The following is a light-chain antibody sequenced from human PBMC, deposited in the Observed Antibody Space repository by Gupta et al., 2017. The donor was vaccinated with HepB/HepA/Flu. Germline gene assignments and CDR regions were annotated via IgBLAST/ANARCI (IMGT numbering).Light chain of an antibody. CDR3: QQYYTTPLT. Sequence: DTVMLQSTDPLAVSLCDRTTMNCKSSQSVLYGCNNKNYLAWLQQKAGQPPKLPIYWASTRESGVPDRFSGSGSGTHFTLTISSLQPEDVAVYYCQQYYTTPLTFGGGTKVEIK. CDR2: WAS. V-gene: IGKV4-1*01. J-gene: IGKJ4*01. CDR1: QSVLYGCNNKNY.